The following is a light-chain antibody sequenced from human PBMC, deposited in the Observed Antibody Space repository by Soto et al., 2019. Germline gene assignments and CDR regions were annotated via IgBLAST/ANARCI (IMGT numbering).Light chain of an antibody. CDR2: EGI. V-gene: IGLV2-23*01. CDR1: SSDVGSYNL. CDR3: CSYAGSSSWV. Sequence: QSVLTQPASVSGSPGQSISISCTGTSSDVGSYNLVSWYQQHPGKAPKIMIYEGIKRPSGVSNRFSGSKSGNTASLTISGLQAEDEADYYCCSYAGSSSWVFGGGTKLTVL. J-gene: IGLJ3*02.